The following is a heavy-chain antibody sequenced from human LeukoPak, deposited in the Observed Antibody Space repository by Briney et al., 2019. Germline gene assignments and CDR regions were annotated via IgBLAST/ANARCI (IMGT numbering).Heavy chain of an antibody. CDR1: GGSISSSNW. CDR2: IYHSGST. D-gene: IGHD1-26*01. J-gene: IGHJ4*02. CDR3: ARDRNSGSYLDY. Sequence: SETLSLTCAVSGGSISSSNWWSWVRQPPGKGLEWIGEIYHSGSTNYNPSLKSRVTISVDKPKNQFSLKLSSVTAADTAVYYCARDRNSGSYLDYWGQGTLVTVSS. V-gene: IGHV4-4*02.